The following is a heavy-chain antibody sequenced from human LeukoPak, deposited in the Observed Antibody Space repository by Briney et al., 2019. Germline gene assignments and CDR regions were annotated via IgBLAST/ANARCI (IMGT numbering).Heavy chain of an antibody. CDR3: ARPAIGYCDTTSCSMGWFDP. J-gene: IGHJ5*02. Sequence: SETLSLTCTVSGDSISSYYWSWIRQPAGKGLEWIGRIYTSGSTNYNPSLKSRVTISVDTSKNQFSLKLNSVTAADTAVYYCARPAIGYCDTTSCSMGWFDPWGQGTLVTVSS. CDR2: IYTSGST. CDR1: GDSISSYY. V-gene: IGHV4-4*07. D-gene: IGHD2-2*01.